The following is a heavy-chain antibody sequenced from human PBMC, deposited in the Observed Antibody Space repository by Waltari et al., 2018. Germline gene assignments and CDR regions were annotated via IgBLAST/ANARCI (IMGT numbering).Heavy chain of an antibody. CDR1: GFTFSNYV. CDR3: ARGPGDKDTPTDY. CDR2: ITGSGGNK. V-gene: IGHV3-23*01. D-gene: IGHD7-27*01. J-gene: IGHJ4*02. Sequence: EVQLLESGGGLVQPGESLTLSCAASGFTFSNYVMGWVRQAPGQGRDWGERITGSGGNKYYADSVKGRFAIARDNSKSILYLRMSSLRAEDTAVYYCARGPGDKDTPTDYWGQGTLVTVSS.